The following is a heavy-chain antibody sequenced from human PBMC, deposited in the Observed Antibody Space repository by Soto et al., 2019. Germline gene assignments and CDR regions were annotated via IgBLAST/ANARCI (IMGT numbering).Heavy chain of an antibody. J-gene: IGHJ3*01. Sequence: SGPTLVNPTQTLTLTCTFSGFSLSTSEVSVGWFRQPPRKALEWLALIDWDDDKYYSTSLKTRLSISKDTSKNHVVLIVTNMDPVDTATYYCARARSSPLYSYDRDAFDLWGQGTTVTVSS. CDR2: IDWDDDK. D-gene: IGHD3-22*01. V-gene: IGHV2-70*01. CDR1: GFSLSTSEVS. CDR3: ARARSSPLYSYDRDAFDL.